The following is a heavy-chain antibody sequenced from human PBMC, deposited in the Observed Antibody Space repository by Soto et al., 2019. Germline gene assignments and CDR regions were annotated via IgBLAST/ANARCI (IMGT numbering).Heavy chain of an antibody. CDR2: ITVSGFST. V-gene: IGHV3-23*01. D-gene: IGHD3-10*01. Sequence: GGSLRLSCAASEFTFSSYAMSWVRQAPGKGLEWVSTITVSGFSTYYADSVKGRFTNARDNFTSTLYLQMNYLRAEDTAVYYCAKGGPSSGNYYIFDYWGQGTLVTVSS. CDR3: AKGGPSSGNYYIFDY. J-gene: IGHJ4*02. CDR1: EFTFSSYA.